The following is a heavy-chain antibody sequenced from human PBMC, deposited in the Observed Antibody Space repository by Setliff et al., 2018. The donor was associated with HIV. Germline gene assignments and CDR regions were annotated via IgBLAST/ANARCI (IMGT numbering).Heavy chain of an antibody. CDR1: GFTFSDYS. Sequence: GGSLRLSCVGSGFTFSDYSLNWVRQASGRGLEWVSYISRSSSLVYQADSAKGRSTISRDNAKSFLYLQMDSLRAEDTALYYCAKDRWFSRGYSTTWVEGPFDYWGQG. CDR2: ISRSSSLV. CDR3: AKDRWFSRGYSTTWVEGPFDY. D-gene: IGHD5-18*01. J-gene: IGHJ4*02. V-gene: IGHV3-21*05.